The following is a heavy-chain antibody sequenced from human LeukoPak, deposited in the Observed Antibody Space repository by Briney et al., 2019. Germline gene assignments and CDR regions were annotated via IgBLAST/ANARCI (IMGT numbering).Heavy chain of an antibody. Sequence: GGSLRLSCAASGFTFSSYGMRWVRQAPGKGLEWVADIRQDGSEKYYVDSVKGRFTISRDNAKNTLHLQMNSLRAEDTAVYYCARDRARFSAYYYYYGRDVWGQDTAVTVSS. CDR3: ARDRARFSAYYYYYGRDV. V-gene: IGHV3-7*01. J-gene: IGHJ6*02. CDR1: GFTFSSYG. D-gene: IGHD3-3*01. CDR2: IRQDGSEK.